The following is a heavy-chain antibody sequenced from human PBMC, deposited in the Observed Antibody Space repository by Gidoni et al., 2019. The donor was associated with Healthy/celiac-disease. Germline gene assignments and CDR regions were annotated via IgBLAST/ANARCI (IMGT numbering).Heavy chain of an antibody. J-gene: IGHJ4*02. Sequence: QVQLVESGGGVVQPGRSLRLSCAASGFTFSSYGMHWVRQAPGKGLEWVAVISYDGSNKYYADSVKGRFTISRDNSKNTLYLQMNSLRAEDTAVYYCAKVRRVVPDLDSSGYLDYWGQGTLVTVSS. CDR2: ISYDGSNK. D-gene: IGHD3-22*01. V-gene: IGHV3-30*18. CDR1: GFTFSSYG. CDR3: AKVRRVVPDLDSSGYLDY.